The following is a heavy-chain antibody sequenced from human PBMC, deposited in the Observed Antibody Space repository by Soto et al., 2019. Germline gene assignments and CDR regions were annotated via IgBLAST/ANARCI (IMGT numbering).Heavy chain of an antibody. CDR3: ATRRDNAFDI. J-gene: IGHJ3*02. Sequence: ASVKVCCKASGYTFTSYGISWVRQAPGQGLEWMGWINPKSGGTSYAQKFQDWVTMTRDTSISTAYMELSRLKSDDTAVYYCATRRDNAFDIWGQGTMVTVSS. V-gene: IGHV1-2*04. CDR2: INPKSGGT. CDR1: GYTFTSYG.